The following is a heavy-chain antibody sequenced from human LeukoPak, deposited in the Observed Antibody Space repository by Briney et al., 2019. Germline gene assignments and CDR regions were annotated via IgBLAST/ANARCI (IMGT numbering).Heavy chain of an antibody. Sequence: ASVKVSCKASGYTFTGYYMHWVRQAPGQGLEWMGGIIPIFGTANYAQKFQGRVTITTDESTSTAYMELSSLRSEDTAVYYCARVDTAMARFDPWGQGTLVTVSS. J-gene: IGHJ5*02. D-gene: IGHD5-18*01. CDR3: ARVDTAMARFDP. CDR2: IIPIFGTA. CDR1: GYTFTGYY. V-gene: IGHV1-69*05.